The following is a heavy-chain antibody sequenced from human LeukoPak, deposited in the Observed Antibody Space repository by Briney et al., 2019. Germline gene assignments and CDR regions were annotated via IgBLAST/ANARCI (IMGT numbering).Heavy chain of an antibody. D-gene: IGHD3-16*01. CDR2: IRYDGSNK. CDR1: GFTFSHYW. CDR3: ARDEVGGGPGIDL. V-gene: IGHV3-30*02. Sequence: TGGSLRLSCAASGFTFSHYWMSWVRQAPGKGLEWVAFIRYDGSNKYYADSVKGRFTISRDNSKNTLYLQMNSLTAEDTGFYYCARDEVGGGPGIDLWGRGTLVTVSS. J-gene: IGHJ5*02.